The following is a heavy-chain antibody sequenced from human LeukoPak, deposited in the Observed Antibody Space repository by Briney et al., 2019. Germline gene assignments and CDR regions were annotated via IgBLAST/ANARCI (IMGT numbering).Heavy chain of an antibody. CDR3: ARDPGSSGWENWFDP. CDR2: IIPIFGTA. CDR1: GGTFSSYA. V-gene: IGHV1-69*01. J-gene: IGHJ5*02. D-gene: IGHD6-19*01. Sequence: ASVKVSCKASGGTFSSYAISWMRQAPGQGLEWMGGIIPIFGTANYAQKFQGRVTITADESTSTAYMELSSLRSEDTAVYYCARDPGSSGWENWFDPWGQGTLVTVSS.